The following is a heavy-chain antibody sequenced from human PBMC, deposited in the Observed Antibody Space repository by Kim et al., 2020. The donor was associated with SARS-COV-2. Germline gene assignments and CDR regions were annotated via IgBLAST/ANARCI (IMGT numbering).Heavy chain of an antibody. CDR1: GYTFTTYA. CDR2: ISTYNGNT. J-gene: IGHJ4*02. Sequence: ASVKVSCKASGYTFTTYAISWVRQAPGQGLEWVGWISTYNGNTNYAQRFQGRITLTTDTSSSTAYMDLMSLRSDDTAMYYCARDHAAVRPVAGTYDYWGQ. D-gene: IGHD6-19*01. V-gene: IGHV1-18*01. CDR3: ARDHAAVRPVAGTYDY.